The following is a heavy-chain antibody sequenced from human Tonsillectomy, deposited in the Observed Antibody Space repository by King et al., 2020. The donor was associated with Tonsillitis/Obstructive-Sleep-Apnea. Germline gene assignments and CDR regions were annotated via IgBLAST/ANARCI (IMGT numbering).Heavy chain of an antibody. CDR2: ISGSGGST. CDR1: GFTFSSYA. J-gene: IGHJ4*02. Sequence: QLVQSGGGLVQPGGSLRLSCAASGFTFSSYAMSWVRQAPGKGLEWVSAISGSGGSTYYADSVKGRFTISRDNSKNTLYLQMNSLRAEDTAVYYCAKTPPAPWCSSTSCYKLVEYYFDYWGQGTLVTVSS. V-gene: IGHV3-23*04. D-gene: IGHD2-2*02. CDR3: AKTPPAPWCSSTSCYKLVEYYFDY.